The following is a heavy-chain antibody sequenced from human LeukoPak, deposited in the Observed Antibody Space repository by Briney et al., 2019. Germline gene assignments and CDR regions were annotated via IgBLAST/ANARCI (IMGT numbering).Heavy chain of an antibody. D-gene: IGHD6-19*01. J-gene: IGHJ4*02. V-gene: IGHV3-53*05. Sequence: GGSLRLSCAVSGFTVSSIYMSWVRQAPGKGLEWVSFIYNDGNTYYADSMKGRFSISRDSSRNTLYLQMNSLRAEDTALYYCAKGPRITVALVGPPDYWGQGTLVTVSS. CDR3: AKGPRITVALVGPPDY. CDR1: GFTVSSIY. CDR2: IYNDGNT.